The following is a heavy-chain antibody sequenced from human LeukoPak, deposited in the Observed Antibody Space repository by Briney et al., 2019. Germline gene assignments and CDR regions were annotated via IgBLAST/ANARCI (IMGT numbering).Heavy chain of an antibody. CDR1: GYTSTDYY. D-gene: IGHD1-26*01. CDR3: ATVPTEWELLLENDAFDI. V-gene: IGHV1-69-2*01. J-gene: IGHJ3*02. Sequence: ASVKISCKVSGYTSTDYYMHWVQQAPGKGLEWMGLVDPEDGETIYAEKFQGRVTITADTSTDTAYMELSSLRSEDTAVYYCATVPTEWELLLENDAFDIWGQGTMVTVSS. CDR2: VDPEDGET.